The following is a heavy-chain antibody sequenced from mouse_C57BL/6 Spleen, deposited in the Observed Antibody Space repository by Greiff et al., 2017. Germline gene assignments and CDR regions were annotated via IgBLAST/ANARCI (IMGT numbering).Heavy chain of an antibody. V-gene: IGHV1-52*01. Sequence: QVHVKQSGAELVRPGSSVKLSCKASGYTFTSYWMHWVKQRPIQGLEWIGNIDPSDSETHYNQKFKDKATLTVDKSSSTAYMQLSSLTSEDSAVYYCARGGAAIVATRDYWGQGTTLTVSS. J-gene: IGHJ2*01. CDR2: IDPSDSET. CDR3: ARGGAAIVATRDY. D-gene: IGHD1-1*01. CDR1: GYTFTSYW.